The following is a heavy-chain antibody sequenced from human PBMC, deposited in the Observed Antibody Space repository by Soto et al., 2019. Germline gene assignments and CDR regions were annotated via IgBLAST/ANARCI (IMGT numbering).Heavy chain of an antibody. CDR3: ARGQRFSDWFDP. V-gene: IGHV4-4*07. Sequence: SETLSLTCTVSGGSMTSYYWTWIRQPAGKGLEWIGRVYSSGGTHYNPSLKSRVTISLDTSRNQFSLRLLSVTDADTAVYFCARGQRFSDWFDPWGQGTLVTVSS. CDR2: VYSSGGT. D-gene: IGHD3-3*01. J-gene: IGHJ5*02. CDR1: GGSMTSYY.